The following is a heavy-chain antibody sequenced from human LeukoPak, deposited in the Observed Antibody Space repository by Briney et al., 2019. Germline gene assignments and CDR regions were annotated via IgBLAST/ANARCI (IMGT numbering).Heavy chain of an antibody. J-gene: IGHJ4*02. CDR1: GYTFTGYY. CDR2: INPNSGGT. Sequence: ASVRVSCKASGYTFTGYYMHWVRQAPGQGLEWMGWINPNSGGTNYAQKFQGRVTMTRDTSISTAYMELSRLRSDDTAVYYCARGGFVGVVVPAASAYYFDYWSQGTLVTVSS. D-gene: IGHD2-2*01. V-gene: IGHV1-2*02. CDR3: ARGGFVGVVVPAASAYYFDY.